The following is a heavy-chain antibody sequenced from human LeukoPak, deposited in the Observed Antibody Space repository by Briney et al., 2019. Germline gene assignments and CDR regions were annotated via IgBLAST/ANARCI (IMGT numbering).Heavy chain of an antibody. V-gene: IGHV3-30*18. CDR2: ISYDGSNK. D-gene: IGHD3-10*01. CDR3: AKFRLLWFGELLSELYYFDY. Sequence: PGGSLRLSCAASGFTFSSYGMHWVRQAPGKGLGWVAVISYDGSNKYYADSVKGRFAISRDNSKNTLYLQMNSLRAEDTAVYYCAKFRLLWFGELLSELYYFDYWGQGTLVTVSS. CDR1: GFTFSSYG. J-gene: IGHJ4*02.